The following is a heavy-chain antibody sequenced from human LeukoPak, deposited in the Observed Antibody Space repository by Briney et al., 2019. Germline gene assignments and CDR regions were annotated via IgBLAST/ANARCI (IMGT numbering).Heavy chain of an antibody. CDR2: INPSDSDT. V-gene: IGHV5-51*01. J-gene: IGHJ4*02. Sequence: GELLKISCKGSGYSFTNYWIAWVRQMPGRGLEWMVIINPSDSDTRYSPSFQGQVTISADKSISTAYLQWSSLKASDSAMYYCARAWNFDYWGQGTLVTVSS. CDR3: ARAWNFDY. CDR1: GYSFTNYW. D-gene: IGHD1-1*01.